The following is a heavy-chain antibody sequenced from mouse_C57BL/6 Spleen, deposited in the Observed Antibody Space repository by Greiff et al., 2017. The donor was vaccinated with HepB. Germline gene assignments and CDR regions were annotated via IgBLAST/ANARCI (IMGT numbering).Heavy chain of an antibody. CDR1: GYTFTSYW. Sequence: QVQLQQPGAELVKPGASVKLSCKASGYTFTSYWMQWVKQRPGQGLEWIGEIDPSDSYTNYNQKFKGKATLTVDTSSSTAYMQLSSLTSEDSAVYYCARYPEYGSSSYYYAMDYWGQGTSVTVSS. D-gene: IGHD1-1*01. CDR2: IDPSDSYT. CDR3: ARYPEYGSSSYYYAMDY. J-gene: IGHJ4*01. V-gene: IGHV1-50*01.